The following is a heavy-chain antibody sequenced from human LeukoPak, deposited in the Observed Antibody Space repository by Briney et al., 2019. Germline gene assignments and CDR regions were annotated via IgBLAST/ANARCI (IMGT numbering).Heavy chain of an antibody. CDR2: INPSGGST. CDR1: GYTFTSYY. Sequence: SVKVSCKPSGYTFTSYYIHWVRQAAGQGLEGMGIINPSGGSTSYAQRFHGRVTMTRDRSTSTVYMEVSSLRSEDTAMYYCARGQRYYYGVDVWGQGTTVTVSS. J-gene: IGHJ6*02. V-gene: IGHV1-46*01. CDR3: ARGQRYYYGVDV.